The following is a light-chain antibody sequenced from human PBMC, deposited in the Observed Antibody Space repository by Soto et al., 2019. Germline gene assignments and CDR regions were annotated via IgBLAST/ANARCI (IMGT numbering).Light chain of an antibody. CDR1: SSDVGAYDF. Sequence: QSVLKHPASGTGAAVHALAISCTGTSSDVGAYDFVSWYQQHPDKAPKLLIYEVSNRPSGVSDRFSGSKSVNTATLTISGLQAEDEADYYCSSHTTSNTRVFGTGTKATVL. J-gene: IGLJ1*01. CDR3: SSHTTSNTRV. V-gene: IGLV2-14*03. CDR2: EVS.